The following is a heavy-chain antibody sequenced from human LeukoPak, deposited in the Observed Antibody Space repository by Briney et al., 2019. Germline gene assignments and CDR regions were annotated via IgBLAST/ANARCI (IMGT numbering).Heavy chain of an antibody. Sequence: GGSLRLSCAASGFTFSDYYMSWIRQAPGKGLEWVSYISSSGSTIYYADSMKGRFTISRDNAKNSLYLQMNSLRAEDTAVYYCARDSPIVVPAAAHYWGQGTLVTVSS. CDR2: ISSSGSTI. V-gene: IGHV3-11*01. J-gene: IGHJ4*02. D-gene: IGHD2-2*01. CDR1: GFTFSDYY. CDR3: ARDSPIVVPAAAHY.